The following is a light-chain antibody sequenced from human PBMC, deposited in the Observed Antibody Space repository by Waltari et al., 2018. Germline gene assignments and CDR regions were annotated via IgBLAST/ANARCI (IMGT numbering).Light chain of an antibody. CDR3: QQRSRGPLT. CDR1: QSIDIY. CDR2: DAS. J-gene: IGKJ4*01. V-gene: IGKV3-11*01. Sequence: EIVLPQSPATLSLSPGESATLSCRASQSIDIYLAWYQQRPGQAPRLLISDASYRSTGIPARCRGSGSGTDFTLTISSLEPEDFAVYSCQQRSRGPLTVGGGTKVEL.